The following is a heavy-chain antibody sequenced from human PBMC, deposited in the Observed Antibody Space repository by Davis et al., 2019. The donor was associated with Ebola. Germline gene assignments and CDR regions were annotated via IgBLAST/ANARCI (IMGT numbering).Heavy chain of an antibody. CDR2: IRHDGINK. J-gene: IGHJ4*02. CDR3: ARGPSTGNSFSY. D-gene: IGHD6-13*01. CDR1: GFTFSSYG. V-gene: IGHV3-30*02. Sequence: GESLKISCAASGFTFSSYGMHWVRQAPGKGLEWVAFIRHDGINKFYGDSVEGRFTISRDNAKNSLYLQMNSLRAEDTAVYYCARGPSTGNSFSYWGQGTLVTVSS.